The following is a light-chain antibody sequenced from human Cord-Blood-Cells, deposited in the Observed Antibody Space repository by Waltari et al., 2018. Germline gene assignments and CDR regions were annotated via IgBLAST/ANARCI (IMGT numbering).Light chain of an antibody. J-gene: IGLJ1*01. Sequence: SYALTQPPSVSVSPGQTASITCFGDKLGDKYACWYQQTPGQAPVLVHYQDSTRPSGIPEQVAGSNSGSTATLTISGTQAMDEADYCCQAWDSSTYGFGTGTKVTVL. V-gene: IGLV3-1*01. CDR2: QDS. CDR3: QAWDSSTYG. CDR1: KLGDKY.